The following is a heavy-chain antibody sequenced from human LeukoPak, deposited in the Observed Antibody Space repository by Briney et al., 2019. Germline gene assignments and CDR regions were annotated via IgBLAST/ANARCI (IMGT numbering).Heavy chain of an antibody. CDR3: ANYGSGSYGE. CDR2: ILGCGGST. D-gene: IGHD3-10*01. J-gene: IGHJ1*01. Sequence: GGSLRLSCAASGFTFSSYDISRVRQAPAKGKAWVSAILGCGGSTYYADSVKGRFTISRDNSKNTLYLQMNSLRAEDTAVYYCANYGSGSYGEWGQGTLVTVSS. CDR1: GFTFSSYD. V-gene: IGHV3-23*01.